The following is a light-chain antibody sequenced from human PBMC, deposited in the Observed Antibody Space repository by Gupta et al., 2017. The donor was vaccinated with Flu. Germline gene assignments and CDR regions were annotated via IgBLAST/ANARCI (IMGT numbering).Light chain of an antibody. CDR3: QQRNRTLIT. Sequence: DIQMTQSPPSLSASIGDRVTMACRASQNIGMYLNWYQQRPGKAPELLIYGASTVQGAVPRRFSVGGSGTXFTLTIXRLQPEDFATYYCQQRNRTLITFGXGTKLDIK. CDR2: GAS. CDR1: QNIGMY. V-gene: IGKV1-39*01. J-gene: IGKJ3*01.